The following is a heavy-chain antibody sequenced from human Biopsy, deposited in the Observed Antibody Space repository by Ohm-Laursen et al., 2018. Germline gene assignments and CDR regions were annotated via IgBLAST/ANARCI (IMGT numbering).Heavy chain of an antibody. D-gene: IGHD3-10*01. CDR1: GFTVSTTY. V-gene: IGHV3-30*18. J-gene: IGHJ6*02. CDR3: AKDRGVARTYYYYPYGMDV. CDR2: ISEDGTNK. Sequence: RSLRLSCTASGFTVSTTYMSWVRQAPGKGLEWVASISEDGTNKYYEDSVKGRFTVSRDNSKNTLYLQMNSLRAEDTAVFYCAKDRGVARTYYYYPYGMDVWGQGTTVTVSS.